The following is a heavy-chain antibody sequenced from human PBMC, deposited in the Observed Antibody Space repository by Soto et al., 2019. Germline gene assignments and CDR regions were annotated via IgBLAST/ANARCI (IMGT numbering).Heavy chain of an antibody. J-gene: IGHJ4*02. CDR3: ASAPNGAYVLFN. V-gene: IGHV4-4*08. CDR2: IYSSGTT. CDR1: GGSISSLH. Sequence: QVQLQESGPGLVKPSETLSLTCTVSGGSISSLHWNWIRQPPGKGLEWIGYIYSSGTTNYNPSLKSRVTISVDTSRNQFSLRLRSVTAADTAVYYCASAPNGAYVLFNWGQGTLVTVSS. D-gene: IGHD4-17*01.